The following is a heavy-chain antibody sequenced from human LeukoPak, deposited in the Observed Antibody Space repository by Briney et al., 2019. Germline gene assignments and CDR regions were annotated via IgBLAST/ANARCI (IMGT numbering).Heavy chain of an antibody. V-gene: IGHV4-61*02. CDR1: GGSISSGSYY. J-gene: IGHJ4*02. Sequence: TSETLSLTCTVSGGSISSGSYYWSWIRQPAGKGLEWIGRIYTSGSTNYNPSLKSRVTISVDTSKNQFSLKLSSVTAADTAVYYCARQRSDTHTCSGGSCYGPTDYWGQGTLVTVSS. CDR2: IYTSGST. CDR3: ARQRSDTHTCSGGSCYGPTDY. D-gene: IGHD2-15*01.